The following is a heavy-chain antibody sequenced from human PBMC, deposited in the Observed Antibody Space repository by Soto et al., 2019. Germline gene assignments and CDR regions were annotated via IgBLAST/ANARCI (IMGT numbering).Heavy chain of an antibody. J-gene: IGHJ6*02. D-gene: IGHD1-26*01. Sequence: VQLLESGGGLVQPGGSLRLSCAASGFTFGSYGMTWVRQAPGKGLECVSGITAATGTTYYADSVKGRFTISRDLSTNTLFLQMNSLRAADSAVYYCAKAKGRSNFYYSGLDVWGQGTTVTVSS. CDR2: ITAATGTT. CDR3: AKAKGRSNFYYSGLDV. V-gene: IGHV3-23*01. CDR1: GFTFGSYG.